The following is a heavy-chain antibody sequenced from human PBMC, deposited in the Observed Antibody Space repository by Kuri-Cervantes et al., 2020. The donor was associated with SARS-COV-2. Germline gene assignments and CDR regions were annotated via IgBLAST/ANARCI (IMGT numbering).Heavy chain of an antibody. CDR3: ARPSGVGIDY. V-gene: IGHV4-39*01. J-gene: IGHJ4*02. Sequence: LRLSCTVSGGSISSSSYYWGWIRQPPGKGLEWIGSIYYSGSTYYNPSLKSRVTISVDTSKNQFSLKLSSVTAADTAVYYCARPSGVGIDYWGQGTLVTVSS. CDR2: IYYSGST. CDR1: GGSISSSSYY. D-gene: IGHD7-27*01.